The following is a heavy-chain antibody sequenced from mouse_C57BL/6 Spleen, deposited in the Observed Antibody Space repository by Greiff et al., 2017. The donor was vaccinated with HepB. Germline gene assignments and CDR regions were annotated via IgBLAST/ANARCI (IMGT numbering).Heavy chain of an antibody. CDR2: ISSGGSYT. J-gene: IGHJ4*01. V-gene: IGHV5-6*02. D-gene: IGHD2-4*01. Sequence: EVKLVESGGDLVKPGGSLKLSCAASGFTFSSYGMSWVRQTPDKRLEWVATISSGGSYTYYPDSVKGRCTISRDNAKNTLYLQMSSLKSEDTAMYYCARHEDDYINYYAMDYWGQGTSVTVSS. CDR3: ARHEDDYINYYAMDY. CDR1: GFTFSSYG.